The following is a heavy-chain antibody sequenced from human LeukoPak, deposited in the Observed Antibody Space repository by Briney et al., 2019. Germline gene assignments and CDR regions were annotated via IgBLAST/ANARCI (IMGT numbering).Heavy chain of an antibody. J-gene: IGHJ4*02. D-gene: IGHD6-13*01. V-gene: IGHV1-69*13. CDR1: GGTFSSYA. CDR3: AKDISIAAAGIDY. Sequence: SVKVSCKASGGTFSSYAISWVRQAPGQGLEWMGGIIPIFGTANYAQKFQGRVTITADESTSTAYMELSSLRAEDTALYYCAKDISIAAAGIDYWGQGTLVTVSS. CDR2: IIPIFGTA.